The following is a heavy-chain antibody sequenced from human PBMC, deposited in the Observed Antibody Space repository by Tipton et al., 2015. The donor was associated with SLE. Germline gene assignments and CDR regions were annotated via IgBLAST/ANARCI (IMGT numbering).Heavy chain of an antibody. J-gene: IGHJ4*02. Sequence: TLSLTCTVSGGSISSSSFYWGWIRQPPGKGLEWIGSFYYGKSTFYNPFLKSRVTISVDTSTNRLSLQLSSVTAADTALYYCARLISAYDCNFDYWGQGTLVTVSS. CDR2: FYYGKST. V-gene: IGHV4-39*07. D-gene: IGHD5-12*01. CDR1: GGSISSSSFY. CDR3: ARLISAYDCNFDY.